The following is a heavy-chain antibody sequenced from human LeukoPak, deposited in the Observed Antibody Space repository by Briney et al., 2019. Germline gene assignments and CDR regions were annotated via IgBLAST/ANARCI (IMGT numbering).Heavy chain of an antibody. D-gene: IGHD1-20*01. CDR3: ARDQNNWNDLGY. J-gene: IGHJ4*02. CDR1: GFTFSSYW. V-gene: IGHV3-7*01. CDR2: IKQDGSEK. Sequence: PGGSLRLSCAASGFTFSSYWMTWVRQAPGKGLEWVANIKQDGSEKYYVESVKGRFTISRDDAKNSLYLQMNSLRPEDTAVYYCARDQNNWNDLGYWGQGTLVTVSS.